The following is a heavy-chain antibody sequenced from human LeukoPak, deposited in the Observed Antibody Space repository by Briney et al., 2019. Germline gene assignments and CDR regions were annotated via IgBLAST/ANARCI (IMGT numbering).Heavy chain of an antibody. Sequence: SETLSLTCTVSGGSISSGSYYWSWIRQPAGKGLEWIGRIYTSGSTNYNPSLKSRVTISVDTSKNQFSLKLSSVTAADTAVYYCARGVYSYGRNWFDPWGQGALVTVSS. D-gene: IGHD5-18*01. V-gene: IGHV4-61*02. CDR2: IYTSGST. J-gene: IGHJ5*02. CDR3: ARGVYSYGRNWFDP. CDR1: GGSISSGSYY.